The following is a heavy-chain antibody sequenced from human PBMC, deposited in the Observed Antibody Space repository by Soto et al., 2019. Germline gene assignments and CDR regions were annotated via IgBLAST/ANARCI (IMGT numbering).Heavy chain of an antibody. CDR3: IRGRYTSSWFDP. V-gene: IGHV3-74*01. Sequence: GGSLRLSCAASGFTFSNSWMFWVRQAPGKGLVWVSRINSDGTIINYADSVKGRFTISRDNAKNTLYLQMNSPRADDTAVYYCIRGRYTSSWFDPWGQGTLVTVSS. CDR2: INSDGTII. D-gene: IGHD6-13*01. CDR1: GFTFSNSW. J-gene: IGHJ5*02.